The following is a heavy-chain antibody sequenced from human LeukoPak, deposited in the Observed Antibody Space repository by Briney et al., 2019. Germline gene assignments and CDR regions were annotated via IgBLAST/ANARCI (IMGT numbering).Heavy chain of an antibody. CDR2: IFLSGGEI. CDR3: ATYRQVLLPFES. D-gene: IGHD5-18*01. J-gene: IGHJ4*02. V-gene: IGHV3-23*01. Sequence: GGSLRPSFAAPGLPFTPFALIWVGRLPGKGLGWVSSIFLSGGEIHYADSVRGRFTIYRDNSKSILSLQMNSLRAEDTAIYYCATYRQVLLPFESWGQGTLVTVSS. CDR1: GLPFTPFA.